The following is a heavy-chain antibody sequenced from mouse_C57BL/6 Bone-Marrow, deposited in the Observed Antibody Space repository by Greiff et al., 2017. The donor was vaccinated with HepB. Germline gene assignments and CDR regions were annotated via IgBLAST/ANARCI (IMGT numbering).Heavy chain of an antibody. CDR3: TEAVVASYYFDY. D-gene: IGHD1-1*01. V-gene: IGHV1-5*01. Sequence: VQLQQSGTVLARPGASVKMSCKTSGYTFTSYWMHWVKQRPGQGLEWIGAIYPGNSDTSYNQKFKGKAKLTAVTSASTAYMELSSLTNEDSAVYDSTEAVVASYYFDYWGQGTTLTVSS. CDR2: IYPGNSDT. CDR1: GYTFTSYW. J-gene: IGHJ2*01.